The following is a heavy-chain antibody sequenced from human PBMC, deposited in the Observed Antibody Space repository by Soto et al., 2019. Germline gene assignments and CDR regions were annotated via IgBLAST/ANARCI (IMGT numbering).Heavy chain of an antibody. J-gene: IGHJ4*02. D-gene: IGHD6-19*01. V-gene: IGHV3-23*01. CDR1: GFTFSSYA. CDR2: ISGSGGST. Sequence: EVQLLESGGGLVQPGGSLRLSCAASGFTFSSYAMSWVRQAPGKGLEWVSAISGSGGSTYYADSAKGRFTISRDNSKNTLYLQMNSLRDADTAVYYCAKDGRDSGWFPGIYFDYWGQGTLVTVSS. CDR3: AKDGRDSGWFPGIYFDY.